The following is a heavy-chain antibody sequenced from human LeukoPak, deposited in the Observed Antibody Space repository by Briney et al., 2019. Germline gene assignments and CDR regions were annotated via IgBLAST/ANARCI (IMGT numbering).Heavy chain of an antibody. D-gene: IGHD3-10*02. CDR1: GFTFNSYE. J-gene: IGHJ6*04. V-gene: IGHV3-48*03. Sequence: GGSVRLPCAASGFTFNSYEMNWVPQAPGKGLEGVSYISSSGSTIYYTDSVKGRFTISRDISKNTLYLQMNSLRAEDTAVYYCAELGITMIGGVWGKGNTVTISS. CDR2: ISSSGSTI. CDR3: AELGITMIGGV.